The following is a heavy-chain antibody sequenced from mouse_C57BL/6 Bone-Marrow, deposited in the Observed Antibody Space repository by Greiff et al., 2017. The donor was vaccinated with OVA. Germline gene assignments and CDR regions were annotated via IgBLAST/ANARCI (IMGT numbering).Heavy chain of an antibody. CDR1: GYTFTEYT. Sequence: QVQLQQSGAELVKPGASVKLSCKASGYTFTEYTIHWVKQRSGQGLEWIGWVYPGSGSIKYNEKFKDKATLTADKSSSTVYMELSRLTSEDSAVYFCARHEGGTYYSNYNAMDYWGQGTSVTVSS. J-gene: IGHJ4*01. CDR2: VYPGSGSI. D-gene: IGHD2-5*01. V-gene: IGHV1-62-2*01. CDR3: ARHEGGTYYSNYNAMDY.